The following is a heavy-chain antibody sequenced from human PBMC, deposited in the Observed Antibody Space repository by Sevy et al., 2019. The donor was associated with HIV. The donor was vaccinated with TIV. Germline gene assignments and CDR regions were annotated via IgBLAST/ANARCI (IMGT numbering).Heavy chain of an antibody. Sequence: VSVKVSCQASGYTFTGYYIHWVRQAPGQGLEWMGRINPNSGGTNYAQKFQGRVTMTRDTSISTAYMELSRVRSDDTAVYYCACYAIDVFYIWGQGTMVTVSS. V-gene: IGHV1-2*06. CDR3: ACYAIDVFYI. D-gene: IGHD3-16*01. J-gene: IGHJ3*02. CDR2: INPNSGGT. CDR1: GYTFTGYY.